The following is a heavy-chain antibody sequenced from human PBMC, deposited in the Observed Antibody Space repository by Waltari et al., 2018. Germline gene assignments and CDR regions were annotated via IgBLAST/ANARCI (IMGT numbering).Heavy chain of an antibody. J-gene: IGHJ4*02. D-gene: IGHD3-3*01. V-gene: IGHV4-34*01. CDR2: INHSGRP. CDR1: GGSFSGYY. CDR3: ARGFIFGVSH. Sequence: QVQLQQWGAGLLKPSETLSLTCAVYGGSFSGYYWSWIRQPPGKGLEWIGEINHSGRPNYTPSLKSRVTISVDTSKNQFSLKLSSVTAADTAVYYCARGFIFGVSHWGQGTLVTVSS.